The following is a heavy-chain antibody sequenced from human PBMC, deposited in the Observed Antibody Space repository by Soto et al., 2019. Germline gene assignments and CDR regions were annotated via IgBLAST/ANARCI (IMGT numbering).Heavy chain of an antibody. J-gene: IGHJ4*02. D-gene: IGHD4-17*01. CDR2: VYYSGAT. CDR3: ARTTAVPNTLRSRYFFDY. CDR1: GGSVSNKTYY. V-gene: IGHV4-61*01. Sequence: SETLSLTCSVSGGSVSNKTYYWSWIRQPPGKRLEWIGYVYYSGATNYNPPLKSRVTISVDLSNNQFSLRLSSVTTADTALYYCARTTAVPNTLRSRYFFDYWGQGTLVTVAS.